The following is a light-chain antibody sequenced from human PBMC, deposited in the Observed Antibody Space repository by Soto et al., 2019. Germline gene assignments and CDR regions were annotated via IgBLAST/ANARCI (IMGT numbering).Light chain of an antibody. V-gene: IGLV2-8*01. CDR2: EVS. Sequence: QSALTQPPSASGSPGQSVTISCTGTSSDVGGYNYVSWYQQHPGKAPKLMIYEVSKRPSGVPDRFSGSSSGAERYLTISTLQSDDEAVYYCQTWGSDIHVFGPGTKLTVL. J-gene: IGLJ1*01. CDR1: SSDVGGYNY. CDR3: QTWGSDIHV.